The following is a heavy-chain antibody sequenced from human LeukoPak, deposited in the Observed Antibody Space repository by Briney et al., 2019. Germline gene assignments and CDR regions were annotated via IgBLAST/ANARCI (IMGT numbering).Heavy chain of an antibody. CDR1: GGSISSYY. J-gene: IGHJ4*02. V-gene: IGHV4-59*08. CDR2: IYYSGST. CDR3: ASTKRRDGYNYFDY. Sequence: SETLSLTYTVSGGSISSYYWSWIRQPPGKGLEWMGYIYYSGSTNYNPSLKSRVTISVDTSKNQFSLKLSSVTAADTAVYYCASTKRRDGYNYFDYWGQGTLVTVSS. D-gene: IGHD5-24*01.